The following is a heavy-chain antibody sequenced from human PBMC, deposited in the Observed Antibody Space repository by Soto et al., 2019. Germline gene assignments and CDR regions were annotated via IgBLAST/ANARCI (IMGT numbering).Heavy chain of an antibody. CDR2: IYWDDDK. V-gene: IGHV2-5*02. J-gene: IGHJ5*02. CDR1: GFSLSTSGVG. Sequence: QITLTESGPTLVKPTQTLPLTCTFSGFSLSTSGVGVGWIRQPPGKAMEWLALIYWDDDKRYSPSLTTRLTITKDTSQQQVVVTMTNMDPFDTATYYCARGVRDGSSNGYPNLFDPWGQGTLVTFSS. CDR3: ARGVRDGSSNGYPNLFDP. D-gene: IGHD3-22*01.